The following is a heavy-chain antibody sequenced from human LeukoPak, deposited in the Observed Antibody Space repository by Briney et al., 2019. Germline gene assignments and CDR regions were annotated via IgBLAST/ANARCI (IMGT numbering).Heavy chain of an antibody. CDR2: ISSSGSTI. Sequence: PWGSLRLSCAASGFTFSSYEMNWVRQAPGKGLEWVSYISSSGSTIYYADSVKGRFTISRDSAKNSLYLQMNSLRAEDTAVYYCARAYSGRYGLGYYYMDVWGKGTTVTISS. CDR1: GFTFSSYE. D-gene: IGHD1-26*01. J-gene: IGHJ6*03. CDR3: ARAYSGRYGLGYYYMDV. V-gene: IGHV3-48*03.